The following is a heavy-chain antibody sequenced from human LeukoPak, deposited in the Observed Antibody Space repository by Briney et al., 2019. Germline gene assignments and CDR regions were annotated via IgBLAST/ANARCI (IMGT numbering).Heavy chain of an antibody. D-gene: IGHD6-6*01. CDR2: IYHSGST. Sequence: PSETLSLTCAVSGGSISSGGYSWSWIRQPPGKGLEWIGYIYHSGSTYYNPSLKSRVTISVDRSKNQFSLKLSSVTAADTAVYYGARTSIAARRANAFDIWGQGTMVTVSS. CDR3: ARTSIAARRANAFDI. CDR1: GGSISSGGYS. V-gene: IGHV4-30-2*01. J-gene: IGHJ3*02.